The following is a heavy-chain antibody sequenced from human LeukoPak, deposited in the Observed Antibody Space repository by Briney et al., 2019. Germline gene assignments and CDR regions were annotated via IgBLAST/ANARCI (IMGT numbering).Heavy chain of an antibody. CDR2: ISSNGGST. V-gene: IGHV3-64*04. CDR3: ARDGVAAAANDAFDI. D-gene: IGHD6-13*01. Sequence: PGGSLRLSCSASGFTFSMYAMHWVRQAPGKGLEYVSAISSNGGSTYYADSVKGRFTISRDNSKNTLYLQMNSLRGEDTAVYYCARDGVAAAANDAFDIWGQGTMVTVSS. J-gene: IGHJ3*02. CDR1: GFTFSMYA.